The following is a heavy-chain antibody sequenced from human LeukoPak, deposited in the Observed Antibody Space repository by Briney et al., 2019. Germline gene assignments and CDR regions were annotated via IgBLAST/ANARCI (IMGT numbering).Heavy chain of an antibody. CDR2: ISYDGSNK. D-gene: IGHD3-22*01. CDR1: GFTFSSYA. J-gene: IGHJ4*02. Sequence: PGGSLRLSCAASGFTFSSYAMHWVRQAPGKGLEWVAVISYDGSNKYYADSVKGRFTISRDNSKNTLCLQMNSLRAEDTAVYYCARDQRTSYYYDSSGYYYWGQGTLVTVSS. V-gene: IGHV3-30-3*01. CDR3: ARDQRTSYYYDSSGYYY.